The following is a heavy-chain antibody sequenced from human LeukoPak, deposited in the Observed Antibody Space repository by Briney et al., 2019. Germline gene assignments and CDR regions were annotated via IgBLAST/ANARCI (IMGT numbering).Heavy chain of an antibody. CDR2: IIPIFGTA. J-gene: IGHJ4*02. D-gene: IGHD5-24*01. CDR3: ARDFTGGGYNSFDY. Sequence: ASVKVSCKASGGTFSSYAISWVRQAPGQGLEWMGGIIPIFGTANYAQKFQGRVTITTDESTSTAYMELSSLRSEDTAVYYCARDFTGGGYNSFDYWGQGTLVTVSS. CDR1: GGTFSSYA. V-gene: IGHV1-69*05.